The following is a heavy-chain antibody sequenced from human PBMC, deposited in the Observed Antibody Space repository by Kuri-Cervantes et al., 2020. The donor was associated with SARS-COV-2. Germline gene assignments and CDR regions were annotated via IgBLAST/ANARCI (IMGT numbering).Heavy chain of an antibody. CDR1: GYAFTSYA. V-gene: IGHV1-3*01. J-gene: IGHJ4*02. CDR3: ARDHGLMPLLGPFDY. CDR2: INAGNGNT. D-gene: IGHD2-15*01. Sequence: ASVKVSCKASGYAFTSYAMHWVRQAPGQRLEWMGWINAGNGNTKYSQKFQGRVTITRDTSASTAYMELSSLRSEDTAVYYCARDHGLMPLLGPFDYWGQGTLVTVSS.